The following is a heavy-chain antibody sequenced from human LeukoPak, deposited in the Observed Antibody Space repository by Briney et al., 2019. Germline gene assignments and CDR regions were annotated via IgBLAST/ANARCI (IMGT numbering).Heavy chain of an antibody. CDR1: GFTFSSYA. D-gene: IGHD2/OR15-2a*01. CDR2: ISGSGGST. V-gene: IGHV3-23*01. Sequence: RGSLGLSCAASGFTFSSYAMSWVRQAPGKGLEWVSAISGSGGSTYYADSVKGRFTISTDNSKNTLYLQMNSMRAEAAAVYYCAKDSRFTSLGYWGQGTLVTVSS. J-gene: IGHJ4*02. CDR3: AKDSRFTSLGY.